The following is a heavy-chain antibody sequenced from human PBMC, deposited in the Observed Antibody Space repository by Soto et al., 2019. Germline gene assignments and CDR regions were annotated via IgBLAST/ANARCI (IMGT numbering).Heavy chain of an antibody. Sequence: SVKVSCKASGGSFSSYSISWVRQAPGQGLEWMGRTIPLLNIANYAQKFQGRVTISADKSTNTAYMELSSLRSDDTAVFYCARARRRYHDTNDYTAFDIWGQ. V-gene: IGHV1-69*02. D-gene: IGHD3-22*01. CDR2: TIPLLNIA. CDR3: ARARRRYHDTNDYTAFDI. J-gene: IGHJ3*02. CDR1: GGSFSSYS.